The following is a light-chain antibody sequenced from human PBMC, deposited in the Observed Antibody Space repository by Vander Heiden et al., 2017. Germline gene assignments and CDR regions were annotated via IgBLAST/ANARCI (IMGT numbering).Light chain of an antibody. V-gene: IGKV1-39*01. J-gene: IGKJ4*02. CDR2: AAS. CDR1: QSISSY. Sequence: DIQMLQSPSSLSASVGDRVTIACRASQSISSYLNWYQQKPGKAPKLLIYAASSLQSGVPSRFSGSGSGTDFTLTISSLQPEDFATYYCQQTYSTPLTFGGGTKVEIK. CDR3: QQTYSTPLT.